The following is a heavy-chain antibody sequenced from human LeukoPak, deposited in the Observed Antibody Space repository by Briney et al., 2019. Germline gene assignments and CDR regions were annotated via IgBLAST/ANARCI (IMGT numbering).Heavy chain of an antibody. CDR1: GGTFRNYA. Sequence: ASVKVSCKASGGTFRNYAINWVRQATGQGLEWMGWMNPNSGNTGYAQKFQGRVTMTRNTSISTAYMELSSLRSEDTAVYYCARVGFIRYSSGWYVFDLWGRGTLVTVSS. V-gene: IGHV1-8*02. D-gene: IGHD6-19*01. CDR3: ARVGFIRYSSGWYVFDL. CDR2: MNPNSGNT. J-gene: IGHJ2*01.